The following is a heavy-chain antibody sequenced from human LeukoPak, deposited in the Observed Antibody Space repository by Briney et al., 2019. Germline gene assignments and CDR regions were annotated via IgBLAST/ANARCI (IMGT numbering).Heavy chain of an antibody. CDR2: ISSSSSYI. V-gene: IGHV3-21*01. CDR3: ARWALYDSRVYYYMDV. CDR1: GFTFSSYG. J-gene: IGHJ6*03. Sequence: GGSLRLSCAASGFTFSSYGMNWVRQAPGKGLEWVSSISSSSSYIYYADSVKGRFTISRDNAKDSLYLQMNSLRAEDTAVYYCARWALYDSRVYYYMDVWGKGTTVTISS. D-gene: IGHD3-3*01.